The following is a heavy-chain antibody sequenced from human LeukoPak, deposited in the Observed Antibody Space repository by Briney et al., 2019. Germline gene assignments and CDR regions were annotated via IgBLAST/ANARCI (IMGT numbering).Heavy chain of an antibody. CDR3: AKDRGYDSSGYYPLDAFDI. Sequence: GGSLRLSCAASGFTFSSYAMSWVRQAPGKRLEWVSAISGSGGSTYYADSVKGRFTISRDNSKNTLYLQMNSLRAEDTAVYYCAKDRGYDSSGYYPLDAFDIWGQGTMVTVSS. CDR2: ISGSGGST. CDR1: GFTFSSYA. J-gene: IGHJ3*02. D-gene: IGHD3-22*01. V-gene: IGHV3-23*01.